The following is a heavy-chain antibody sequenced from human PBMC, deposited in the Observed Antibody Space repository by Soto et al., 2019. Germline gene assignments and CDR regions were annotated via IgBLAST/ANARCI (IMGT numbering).Heavy chain of an antibody. D-gene: IGHD1-26*01. CDR3: ARDRDGINDAFDI. J-gene: IGHJ3*02. CDR2: IYYSGST. V-gene: IGHV4-30-4*01. CDR1: GGSISSGDYY. Sequence: QVQLQESGPGLVKPSQTLSLTCTVSGGSISSGDYYWRWIRQPPGKGLEWIGYIYYSGSTYYNPSLKSRVTISVDTSKNQFSLKLSSVTAADTAVYYCARDRDGINDAFDIWGQGTMVTVSS.